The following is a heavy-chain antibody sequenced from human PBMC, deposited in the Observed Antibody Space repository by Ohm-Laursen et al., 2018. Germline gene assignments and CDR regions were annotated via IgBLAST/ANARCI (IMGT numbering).Heavy chain of an antibody. Sequence: SVKVSCKASGYTFPTYSIHWVRQAPGQGLEWMGIINPRGGSTDYAPKFQGRVTVTGDTSTSTVYMQLSSLRSEDTAVYYCARDLGLVGTNWGYYFNYWGQGTLVTVSP. CDR1: GYTFPTYS. CDR2: INPRGGST. J-gene: IGHJ4*02. D-gene: IGHD7-27*01. CDR3: ARDLGLVGTNWGYYFNY. V-gene: IGHV1-46*01.